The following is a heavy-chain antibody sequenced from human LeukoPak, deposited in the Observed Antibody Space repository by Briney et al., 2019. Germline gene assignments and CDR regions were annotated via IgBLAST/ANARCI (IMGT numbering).Heavy chain of an antibody. Sequence: GGSLRLSCAASGFTFSSYEMNWVRQAPGKGLEWVSYISSSGSTIYYADSVKGRFTISRDNAKNSLYLQMNSLRAEDTAVYYCARDLAARPGGWFDPWGQGTLVTVSS. CDR3: ARDLAARPGGWFDP. CDR2: ISSSGSTI. D-gene: IGHD6-6*01. CDR1: GFTFSSYE. J-gene: IGHJ5*02. V-gene: IGHV3-48*03.